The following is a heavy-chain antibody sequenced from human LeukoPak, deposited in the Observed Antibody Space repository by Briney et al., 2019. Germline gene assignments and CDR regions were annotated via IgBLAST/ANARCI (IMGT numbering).Heavy chain of an antibody. Sequence: VASVKVSCKASGYTFTGYYMHWVRQAPGQGLEWMGWINPNSGGTNYAQKFQGRVTMTRDTSISTAYMELSRLRSDDTAVYYCARCSSTSCYKGMGAFDIWGQGTMVTVSS. D-gene: IGHD2-2*02. J-gene: IGHJ3*02. V-gene: IGHV1-2*02. CDR1: GYTFTGYY. CDR2: INPNSGGT. CDR3: ARCSSTSCYKGMGAFDI.